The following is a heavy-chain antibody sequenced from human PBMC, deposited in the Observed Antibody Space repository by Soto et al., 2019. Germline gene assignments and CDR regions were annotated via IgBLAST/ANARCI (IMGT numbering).Heavy chain of an antibody. V-gene: IGHV4-61*01. CDR2: IYNGVIT. CDR1: GASVSSGNHY. D-gene: IGHD3-22*01. J-gene: IGHJ4*02. Sequence: SETLSLTCTVSGASVSSGNHYWSWIRQPPGKRLEWIGFIYNGVITNYSPSLKSRVSISADTSRNQFSLRVTSVTAADTAVYYCARYKGGTMRDYWGQGALVTVSS. CDR3: ARYKGGTMRDY.